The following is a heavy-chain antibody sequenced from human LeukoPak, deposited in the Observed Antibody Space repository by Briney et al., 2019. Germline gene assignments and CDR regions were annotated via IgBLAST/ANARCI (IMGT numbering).Heavy chain of an antibody. CDR3: ARETEMAFDY. V-gene: IGHV3-66*01. D-gene: IGHD5-24*01. CDR2: IYSGGST. Sequence: PGGSLRLSCAASEFSVGSNYMTWVRQAPGKGLEWVSLIYSGGSTYYADSVKGRFTISRDNSKNTLYLQMNSLRAEDTAVYYCARETEMAFDYWGQGTLVTVSS. J-gene: IGHJ4*02. CDR1: EFSVGSNY.